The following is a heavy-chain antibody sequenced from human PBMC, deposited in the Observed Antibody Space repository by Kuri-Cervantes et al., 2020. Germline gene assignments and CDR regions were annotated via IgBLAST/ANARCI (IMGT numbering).Heavy chain of an antibody. Sequence: GESLKISCAASGFTFSSYAMHWVRQAPGKGLEWVAVISYDGSNKYYADSVKGRFTTSRDNSKNTLYLQMNSLRAEDTAVYYCAKGPGGISSGWYVGIDWGQGALVTVSS. CDR3: AKGPGGISSGWYVGID. CDR2: ISYDGSNK. CDR1: GFTFSSYA. D-gene: IGHD6-19*01. V-gene: IGHV3-30-3*01. J-gene: IGHJ4*02.